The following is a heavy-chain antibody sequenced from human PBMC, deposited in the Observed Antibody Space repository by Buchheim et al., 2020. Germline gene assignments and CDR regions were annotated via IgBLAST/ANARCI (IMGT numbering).Heavy chain of an antibody. CDR3: AKDYKWLVGSYYFYYGMDV. CDR1: GFMFSNYA. Sequence: EVQMVESGGGLVQPGGSLRLSCAASGFMFSNYAMSWVRQAPGKGLEWVSTISGSGNFPYYTDSVKGRFTISRDNSKNTLYLLMNSLRAEDAAVYYCAKDYKWLVGSYYFYYGMDVWGQGTT. J-gene: IGHJ6*02. CDR2: ISGSGNFP. V-gene: IGHV3-23*04. D-gene: IGHD6-19*01.